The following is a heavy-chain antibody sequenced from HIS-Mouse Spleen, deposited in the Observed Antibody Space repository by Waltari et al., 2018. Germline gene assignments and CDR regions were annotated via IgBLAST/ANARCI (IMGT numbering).Heavy chain of an antibody. CDR1: GFPFRSYW. D-gene: IGHD3-9*01. Sequence: EVQLVESGGGLVQPGGSLRLSCAASGFPFRSYWMSWVRQAPGKGLEWVANIKQDGSEKYYVDSVKGRFTISRDNAKNSLYLQMNSLRAEDTAVYYCARLTYYFDYWGQGTLVTVSS. CDR2: IKQDGSEK. J-gene: IGHJ4*02. V-gene: IGHV3-7*01. CDR3: ARLTYYFDY.